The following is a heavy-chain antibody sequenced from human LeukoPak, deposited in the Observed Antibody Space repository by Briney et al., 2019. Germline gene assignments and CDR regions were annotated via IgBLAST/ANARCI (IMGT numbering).Heavy chain of an antibody. J-gene: IGHJ4*02. CDR2: ISSSSSYI. CDR3: ARDPFTDIVVVPAARDFGY. Sequence: GGSLRLSCAASGFTFSSYSMNWVRQAPGKGLEWVSPISSSSSYIYYADSVKGRFTISRDNAKNSLYLQMNSLRAEDTAVYYCARDPFTDIVVVPAARDFGYWGQGTLVTVSS. CDR1: GFTFSSYS. D-gene: IGHD2-2*01. V-gene: IGHV3-21*01.